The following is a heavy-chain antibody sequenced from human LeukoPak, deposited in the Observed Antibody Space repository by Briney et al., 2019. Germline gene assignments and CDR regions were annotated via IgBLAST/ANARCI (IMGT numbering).Heavy chain of an antibody. D-gene: IGHD6-19*01. CDR3: ARRGAVADLDD. CDR1: GYTFTNYY. J-gene: IGHJ4*02. Sequence: GASVRVSCKASGYTFTNYYMHWVRQAPGQWLEWMGTINPSGGSTSYAQKFQGRVTMTRDTSTSTVYMELSSLRPEDTAVYYCARRGAVADLDDWGQGTLVTVSS. V-gene: IGHV1-46*01. CDR2: INPSGGST.